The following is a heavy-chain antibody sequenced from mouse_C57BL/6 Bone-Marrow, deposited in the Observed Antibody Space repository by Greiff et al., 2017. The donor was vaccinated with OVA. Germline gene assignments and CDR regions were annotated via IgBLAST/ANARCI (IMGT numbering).Heavy chain of an antibody. V-gene: IGHV14-1*01. CDR2: IDPGDGDI. J-gene: IGHJ2*01. D-gene: IGHD2-4*01. Sequence: VQLKQSGAGFVRPGASVKLSCTASGFTFKDYKMHWVKQGPEKGLEWIGRIDPGDGDIKDAPKFKGKATMTADTSPNTAYLQLSSLTSEDTAVYYCTTYYDRYYFDYWGQGTTLTVSS. CDR1: GFTFKDYK. CDR3: TTYYDRYYFDY.